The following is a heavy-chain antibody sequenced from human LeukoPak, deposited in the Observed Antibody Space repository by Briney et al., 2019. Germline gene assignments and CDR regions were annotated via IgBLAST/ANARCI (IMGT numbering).Heavy chain of an antibody. CDR1: GGTFSSYT. J-gene: IGHJ4*02. CDR2: FDPEDGET. CDR3: AIVRITMVRGVIDPYSPSYYFDY. Sequence: ASVKVSCKASGGTFSSYTISWVRQAPGKGLEWMGGFDPEDGETIYAQKFQGRVTMTEDTSTDTAHMELSSLRSEDTAVYYCAIVRITMVRGVIDPYSPSYYFDYWGQGTLVTVSS. V-gene: IGHV1-24*01. D-gene: IGHD3-10*01.